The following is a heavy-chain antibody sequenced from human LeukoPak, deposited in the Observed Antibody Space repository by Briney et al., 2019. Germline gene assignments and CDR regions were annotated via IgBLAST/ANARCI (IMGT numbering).Heavy chain of an antibody. CDR3: ARELGRVGAFDI. CDR1: GFTFSSYA. V-gene: IGHV3-33*08. Sequence: PGGSLRLSCSASGFTFSSYAMHWVRQAPGKELEWVAVIWYDGSNKYYADSVKGRFIISRDNSKNTLYLQMNSLRAEDTAVYYCARELGRVGAFDIWGQGTMVTVSS. CDR2: IWYDGSNK. J-gene: IGHJ3*02. D-gene: IGHD1-26*01.